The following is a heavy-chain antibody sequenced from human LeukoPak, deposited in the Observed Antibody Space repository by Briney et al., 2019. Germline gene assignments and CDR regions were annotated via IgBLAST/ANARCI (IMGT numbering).Heavy chain of an antibody. Sequence: PGGSLRLSCAASGFTLSSFEMNWVRQAPGKGLEWVSYISISDSTISYADSVRGRFTISRDNARNSLYLQMNSLRAEDTAVYYCARALPSPLYSGSYADAFDIWGQGTMVTVSS. D-gene: IGHD1-26*01. J-gene: IGHJ3*02. CDR3: ARALPSPLYSGSYADAFDI. V-gene: IGHV3-48*03. CDR1: GFTLSSFE. CDR2: ISISDSTI.